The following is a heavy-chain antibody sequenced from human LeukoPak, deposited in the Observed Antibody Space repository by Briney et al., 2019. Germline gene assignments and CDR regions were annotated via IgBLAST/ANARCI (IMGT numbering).Heavy chain of an antibody. J-gene: IGHJ6*02. V-gene: IGHV1-8*02. Sequence: ASVKVSCKASGGTFSSYAISWVRQAPGQGLEWMGWMNPNSGNTGYAQKFQGRVTMTRNTSISTAYMELSSLRSEDTAVYYCARVHPLYYDFWSGYLIWYYYYGMDVWGQGTTVTVSS. CDR3: ARVHPLYYDFWSGYLIWYYYYGMDV. CDR2: MNPNSGNT. D-gene: IGHD3-3*01. CDR1: GGTFSSYA.